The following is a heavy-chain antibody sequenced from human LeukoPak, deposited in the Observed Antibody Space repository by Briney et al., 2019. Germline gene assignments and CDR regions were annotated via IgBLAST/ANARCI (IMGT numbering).Heavy chain of an antibody. Sequence: GGSLRLSCAASGFTFSNYAMSWVRQAPGKRLEWVSGISGTSGTINYADPVKGRFTISRDNSKNTVHLQMNSLRAEDTAVYYCAKRLGDQRAFDYWGQGTLVSVSS. CDR1: GFTFSNYA. D-gene: IGHD2-21*02. CDR2: ISGTSGTI. CDR3: AKRLGDQRAFDY. V-gene: IGHV3-23*01. J-gene: IGHJ4*02.